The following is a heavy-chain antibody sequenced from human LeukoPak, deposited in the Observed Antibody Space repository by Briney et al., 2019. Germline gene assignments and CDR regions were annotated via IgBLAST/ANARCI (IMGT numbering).Heavy chain of an antibody. Sequence: SETLSLTCTVSGGSISSYYWSWIRQPPGEGLECIVYIYYSGSTNYNPPLKSRVTISVDTCKNQFSLKLSSVTAAHTAVYYCARHSSGWSKYYYYYGMDVWGQGTTVTVSS. J-gene: IGHJ6*02. CDR2: IYYSGST. V-gene: IGHV4-59*08. CDR1: GGSISSYY. D-gene: IGHD6-19*01. CDR3: ARHSSGWSKYYYYYGMDV.